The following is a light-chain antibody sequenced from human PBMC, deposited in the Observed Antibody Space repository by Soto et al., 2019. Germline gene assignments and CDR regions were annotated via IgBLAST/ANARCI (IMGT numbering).Light chain of an antibody. Sequence: DIVMTQSPGTLSVSPGERATLFCRASQSVRSSLAWYQQKPGQAPRLFIYDASTRATGIPARFSGSGSGTEFTLTISRLEPEDFAVYYCQQHGSSPITFGQGTRLEIK. J-gene: IGKJ5*01. CDR1: QSVRSS. CDR2: DAS. CDR3: QQHGSSPIT. V-gene: IGKV3-20*01.